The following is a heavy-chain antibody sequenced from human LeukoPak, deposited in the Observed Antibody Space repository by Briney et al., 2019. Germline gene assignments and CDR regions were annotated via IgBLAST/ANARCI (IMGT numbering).Heavy chain of an antibody. V-gene: IGHV4-39*07. D-gene: IGHD6-13*01. CDR3: ARVGQLAFDY. CDR2: IYYSGNT. Sequence: PSETLSLTCTVSGGSISSSFYYWGWIRQPPGKGLEWIGSIYYSGNTYYNPSLNSRVTISVDTSKNRFSLNLSSVTAADTAVYYCARVGQLAFDYWGQGTLVTVSS. CDR1: GGSISSSFYY. J-gene: IGHJ4*02.